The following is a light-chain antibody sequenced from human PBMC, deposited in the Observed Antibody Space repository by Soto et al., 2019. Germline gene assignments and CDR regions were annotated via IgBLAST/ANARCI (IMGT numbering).Light chain of an antibody. CDR3: QNYGNSFRT. CDR2: GSS. CDR1: QSVSSSS. J-gene: IGKJ1*01. V-gene: IGKV3-20*01. Sequence: EIVLTQSPDTLSLSPGERATLSCRASQSVSSSSLAWYQQKPGQAPRLLIYGSSIRAIGIPDTFSGSGYGTDFIRTISILEPEDFAVYSCQNYGNSFRTFGHGTQVEIK.